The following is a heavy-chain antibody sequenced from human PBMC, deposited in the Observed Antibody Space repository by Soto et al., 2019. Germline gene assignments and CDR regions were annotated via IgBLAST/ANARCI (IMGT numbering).Heavy chain of an antibody. CDR3: AKDRSGIYPPNHEY. CDR1: GFTFDDFA. J-gene: IGHJ4*02. D-gene: IGHD1-26*01. CDR2: INWNSGDI. Sequence: GGSLRLSCAASGFTFDDFAMHWVRQAPGKGLEWVSSINWNSGDIDYADSVKGRFTVSRDSANSSLFLQMSSLRDEDTALYYCAKDRSGIYPPNHEYWGQVPPVTVSS. V-gene: IGHV3-9*01.